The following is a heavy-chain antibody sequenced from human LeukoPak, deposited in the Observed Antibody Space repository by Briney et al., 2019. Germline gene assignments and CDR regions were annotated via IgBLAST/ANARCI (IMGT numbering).Heavy chain of an antibody. CDR3: ARVASRVTFGGVMRVWFDP. D-gene: IGHD3-16*01. CDR1: GFTFSSYW. Sequence: PGGSLRLSCAASGFTFSSYWMSWVRQAPGKGLEWVSVIYSGGSTYYADSVKGRFTISRDNSKNTLYLQMNSLRAEDTAVYYCARVASRVTFGGVMRVWFDPWGQGTLVTVSS. CDR2: IYSGGST. V-gene: IGHV3-53*01. J-gene: IGHJ5*02.